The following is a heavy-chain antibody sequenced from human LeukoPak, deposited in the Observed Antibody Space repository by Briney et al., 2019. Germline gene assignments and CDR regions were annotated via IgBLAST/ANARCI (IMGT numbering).Heavy chain of an antibody. J-gene: IGHJ6*02. CDR2: IKGKTDGGTT. D-gene: IGHD2-15*01. CDR3: ARLGTYCSGGSCYSFYYYYDGMDV. Sequence: GGSLRLSCAASGFTFSNAWMSWVRQSPGKGLEWVGRIKGKTDGGTTDYAAPVKGRFTISRDDSKNTLYLQMNSLKTEDTAVYYCARLGTYCSGGSCYSFYYYYDGMDVWGQGTTVTVPS. V-gene: IGHV3-15*01. CDR1: GFTFSNAW.